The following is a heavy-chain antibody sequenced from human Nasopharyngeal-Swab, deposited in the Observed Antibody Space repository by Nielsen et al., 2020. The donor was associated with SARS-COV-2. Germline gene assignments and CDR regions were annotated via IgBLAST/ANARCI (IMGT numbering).Heavy chain of an antibody. Sequence: RQAPGKGLEWMVVIWYDGGNKFYADSVKGRFAISRDNSENTLYLQMNSLRAEDTAVYYCARFGLYDTLTGYYSHYYMDVWGKGTTVTDSS. CDR2: IWYDGGNK. V-gene: IGHV3-33*01. J-gene: IGHJ6*03. CDR3: ARFGLYDTLTGYYSHYYMDV. D-gene: IGHD3-9*01.